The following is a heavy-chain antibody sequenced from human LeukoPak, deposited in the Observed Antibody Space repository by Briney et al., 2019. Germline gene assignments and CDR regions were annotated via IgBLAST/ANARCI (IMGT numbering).Heavy chain of an antibody. J-gene: IGHJ4*02. V-gene: IGHV3-11*01. CDR2: ISSSGSTI. D-gene: IGHD3-10*01. CDR1: GFTFSDYY. CDR3: ARDAVRDNFDY. Sequence: SGGSLRLSCAASGFTFSDYYMSWIRQAPGKGLEWVSYISSSGSTIYYADSVKGRFTVSRDNAKNSLYLQMNSLRAEDTAVYYCARDAVRDNFDYWGQGTLVTVSS.